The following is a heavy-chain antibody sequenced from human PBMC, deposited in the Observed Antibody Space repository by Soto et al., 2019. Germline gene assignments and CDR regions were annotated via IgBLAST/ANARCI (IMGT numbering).Heavy chain of an antibody. CDR3: ASHPKAVNTIFGVS. CDR1: GGTFSSYT. Sequence: SVKVSCKASGGTFSSYTISWVRQAPGQGLEWMGRIIPILGIANYAQKFQGRVTITADKSTSTAYMELSSLRSEDTAVYYCASHPKAVNTIFGVSWGQGTLVTAPQ. V-gene: IGHV1-69*02. J-gene: IGHJ4*02. D-gene: IGHD3-3*01. CDR2: IIPILGIA.